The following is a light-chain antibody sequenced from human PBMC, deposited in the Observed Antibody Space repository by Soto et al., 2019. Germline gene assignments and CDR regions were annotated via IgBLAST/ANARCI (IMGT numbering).Light chain of an antibody. CDR3: QQYNNWPHT. CDR2: GAS. V-gene: IGKV3-15*01. J-gene: IGKJ2*01. Sequence: EIVMTQSPATLSVSPGERATLSCRASQSVSSNLAWYQQKPGQAPMLLIYGASTRATGIPARFSGSGSGTEFTLTISSLQSEDFAVYYCQQYNNWPHTFGQGTKLEIK. CDR1: QSVSSN.